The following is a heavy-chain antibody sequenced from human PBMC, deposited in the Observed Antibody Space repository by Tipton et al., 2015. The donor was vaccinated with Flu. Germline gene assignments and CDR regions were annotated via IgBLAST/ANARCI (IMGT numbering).Heavy chain of an antibody. V-gene: IGHV3-9*01. CDR3: ARGKRWLQPGDCLDN. D-gene: IGHD5-24*01. Sequence: SLRLSCAASGFTFDDYVMHWVRQAPGKGLEWVSGISWNSATIEYAGSVKGRFTISRDNAKNSLFLQMNSLRGEDTALYFCARGKRWLQPGDCLDNWGQGTLITVSS. J-gene: IGHJ4*02. CDR2: ISWNSATI. CDR1: GFTFDDYV.